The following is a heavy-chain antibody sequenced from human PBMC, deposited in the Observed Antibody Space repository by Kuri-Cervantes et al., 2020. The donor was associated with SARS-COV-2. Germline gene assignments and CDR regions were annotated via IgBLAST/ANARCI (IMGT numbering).Heavy chain of an antibody. J-gene: IGHJ6*02. Sequence: SETLSLTCAVSGGSISSSNWWSWVRQPPGKGLEWIGEIYHSGSTNYDPSLKGRVTISVDKSKNQFSLKLSSVTAADTAVYYCAVRRYNRNVVRDDYYYGMDVWGQGTTVTVSS. CDR3: AVRRYNRNVVRDDYYYGMDV. CDR2: IYHSGST. V-gene: IGHV4-4*02. CDR1: GGSISSSNW. D-gene: IGHD1-14*01.